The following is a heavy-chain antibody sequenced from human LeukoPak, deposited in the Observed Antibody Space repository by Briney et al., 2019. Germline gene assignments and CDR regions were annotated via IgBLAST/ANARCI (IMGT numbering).Heavy chain of an antibody. CDR3: ARGYYSDEREIDY. CDR1: GFTFSSYS. V-gene: IGHV3-48*02. D-gene: IGHD3-22*01. J-gene: IGHJ4*02. Sequence: PGGSLRLSCAASGFTFSSYSMNWVRQAPVKGLEWVSYISSSSSTIYYADSVKGRFTISRDNAKNSLYLQMNSLRDEDTAVYYCARGYYSDEREIDYWGQGTLVTVSS. CDR2: ISSSSSTI.